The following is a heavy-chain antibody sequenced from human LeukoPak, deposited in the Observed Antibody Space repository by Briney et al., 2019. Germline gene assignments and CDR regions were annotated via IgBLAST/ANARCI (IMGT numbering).Heavy chain of an antibody. J-gene: IGHJ3*02. V-gene: IGHV3-74*01. Sequence: XSGFTFXSXWXXXXRXAXGXGXXXVSRINTDGSSTSYADSVKGRFTISRDNAKNTLYLQMNSLRAEDTAVYYCIQQRDDAFDIWGQGTMVTVSS. CDR1: GFTFXSXW. CDR2: INTDGSST. D-gene: IGHD5-18*01. CDR3: IQQRDDAFDI.